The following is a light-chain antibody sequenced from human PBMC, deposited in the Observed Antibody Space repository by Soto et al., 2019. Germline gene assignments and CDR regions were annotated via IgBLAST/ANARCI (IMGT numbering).Light chain of an antibody. Sequence: PGDRATLSCRASQSVSSSYLAWYQQKPGQAPRLLIYGASSRATGIPDRFSGSGSGTDFTLTISRLEPEDFAVYYCQQYDSSPKWTFGQGTKVEIK. CDR1: QSVSSSY. J-gene: IGKJ1*01. V-gene: IGKV3-20*01. CDR2: GAS. CDR3: QQYDSSPKWT.